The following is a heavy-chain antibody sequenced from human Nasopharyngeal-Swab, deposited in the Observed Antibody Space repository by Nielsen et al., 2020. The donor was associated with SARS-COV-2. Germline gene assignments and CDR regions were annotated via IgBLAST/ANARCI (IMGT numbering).Heavy chain of an antibody. CDR1: DESFSGYY. V-gene: IGHV4-34*01. CDR2: INHSGST. D-gene: IGHD2-2*01. CDR3: ARGISRRTSAVGY. Sequence: GSLRLSCAVYDESFSGYYWSWIRQPPGKGLEWIGEINHSGSTNYNPSLKSRVTISVDTSKNQFSLKLSSVTAADTAVYYCARGISRRTSAVGYWGQGTLVTVSS. J-gene: IGHJ4*02.